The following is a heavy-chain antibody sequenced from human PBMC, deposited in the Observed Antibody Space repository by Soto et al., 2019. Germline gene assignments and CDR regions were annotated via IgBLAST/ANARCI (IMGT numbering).Heavy chain of an antibody. CDR1: VFTFTDYS. Sequence: LSCSASVFTFTDYSMSCVRQAPGKELQWVSTIRVSDGSENYADIVEARFTISRDTSKNTLSLQMNSLRAEDTAVDYCARDARWYKIDYWGQGTLVTVSS. CDR3: ARDARWYKIDY. V-gene: IGHV3-23*01. CDR2: IRVSDGSE. J-gene: IGHJ4*02. D-gene: IGHD1-20*01.